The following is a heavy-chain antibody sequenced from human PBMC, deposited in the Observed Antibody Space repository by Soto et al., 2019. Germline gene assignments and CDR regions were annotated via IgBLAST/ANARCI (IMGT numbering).Heavy chain of an antibody. D-gene: IGHD1-1*01. Sequence: QVHLVQSGAEVKKPGASVKVSCKGSGYDFTTYGITWVRQAPGQGLEWMAWISAHNGNTDYAQKLQGRVTVTRDTSTSQAYMELRSLRSDATAVYYCARGRYGDYWGQGALVTVSS. V-gene: IGHV1-18*01. J-gene: IGHJ4*02. CDR2: ISAHNGNT. CDR3: ARGRYGDY. CDR1: GYDFTTYG.